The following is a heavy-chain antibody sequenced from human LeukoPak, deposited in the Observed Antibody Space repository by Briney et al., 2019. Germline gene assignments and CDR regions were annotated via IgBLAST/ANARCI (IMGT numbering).Heavy chain of an antibody. Sequence: SETLSLTCAVYGGSFSGHYWSWIRQPPGKGLEWIGELNHSGSTNYNPSLKSRVTISVDTSKNQLSLKLTSVTAADTAVYYCARGGTYYGSGSYYPLMYWGQGTLVTVSS. V-gene: IGHV4-34*01. CDR1: GGSFSGHY. J-gene: IGHJ4*02. D-gene: IGHD3-10*01. CDR2: LNHSGST. CDR3: ARGGTYYGSGSYYPLMY.